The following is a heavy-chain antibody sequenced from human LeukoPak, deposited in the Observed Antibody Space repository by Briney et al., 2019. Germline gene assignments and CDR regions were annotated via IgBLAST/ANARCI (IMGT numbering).Heavy chain of an antibody. V-gene: IGHV3-30*02. CDR3: ARDWKSGTGSPEGTPGD. CDR2: IQYDGRRT. J-gene: IGHJ4*02. Sequence: GGSLRLSCAASQCTIITYGIHWVRQAPGKGLEWVSFIQYDGRRTYYADSVKGRFTISRDNSKNTMYLQMNSLRGEDTAMYYCARDWKSGTGSPEGTPGDWGQGTLVTVSS. D-gene: IGHD1-26*01. CDR1: QCTIITYG.